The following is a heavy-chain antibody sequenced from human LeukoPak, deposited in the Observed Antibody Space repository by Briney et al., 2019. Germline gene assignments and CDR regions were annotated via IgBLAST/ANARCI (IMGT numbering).Heavy chain of an antibody. V-gene: IGHV4-34*01. CDR3: ATYSSPYYYYYYGMDV. J-gene: IGHJ6*02. D-gene: IGHD4-11*01. Sequence: PETLSLTCAVYGGSFSGYYWSWIRQPPGKGLEWIGEINHSGSTNYNPSLKSRVTISVDTSKNQFSLKLSSVTAADTAVYYCATYSSPYYYYYYGMDVWGQGTTVTVSS. CDR2: INHSGST. CDR1: GGSFSGYY.